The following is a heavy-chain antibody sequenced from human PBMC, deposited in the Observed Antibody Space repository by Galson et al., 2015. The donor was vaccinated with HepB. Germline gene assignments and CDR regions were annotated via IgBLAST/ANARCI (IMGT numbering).Heavy chain of an antibody. V-gene: IGHV3-30-3*01. J-gene: IGHJ4*02. D-gene: IGHD5-24*01. CDR2: ISYDGIVQ. CDR1: GFTFKSYA. Sequence: SLRLSCAASGFTFKSYAIHWVRQAPGKGLEWVSFISYDGIVQYFADSVKGRFTISRDNSKNTVYLQMSSLRADDTAIYYCARDLSHNYACDFWGQGTLVTVSS. CDR3: ARDLSHNYACDF.